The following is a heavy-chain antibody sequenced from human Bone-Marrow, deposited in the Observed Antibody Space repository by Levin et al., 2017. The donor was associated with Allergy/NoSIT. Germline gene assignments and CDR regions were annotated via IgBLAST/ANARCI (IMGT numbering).Heavy chain of an antibody. CDR3: TNSLGMGLTIFGVVKDG. D-gene: IGHD3-3*01. Sequence: GGSLRLSCTASGFTFGDYGMSWFRQAPGKGLEWVGFIRSKAYGGTTEYAASVKGTFIISRDDSKNIAYLQMNSLKTEDTAVYYCTNSLGMGLTIFGVVKDGWGQGTTVTVSS. V-gene: IGHV3-49*03. J-gene: IGHJ6*02. CDR1: GFTFGDYG. CDR2: IRSKAYGGTT.